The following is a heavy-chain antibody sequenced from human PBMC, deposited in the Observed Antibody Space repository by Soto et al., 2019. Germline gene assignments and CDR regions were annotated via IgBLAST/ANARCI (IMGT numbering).Heavy chain of an antibody. Sequence: QVQLVESGGGVVQPGRSLRLSCAASGFTFSSYGMHWVRQAPGKGLEWVAVIWYDGSNKYYADSVKGRFTISRDNSKHTLYLQMNSLRAEDTAVYYCARDGGGSIVVVVAAPDYWGQGTLVTVSS. D-gene: IGHD2-15*01. CDR1: GFTFSSYG. CDR2: IWYDGSNK. CDR3: ARDGGGSIVVVVAAPDY. V-gene: IGHV3-33*01. J-gene: IGHJ4*02.